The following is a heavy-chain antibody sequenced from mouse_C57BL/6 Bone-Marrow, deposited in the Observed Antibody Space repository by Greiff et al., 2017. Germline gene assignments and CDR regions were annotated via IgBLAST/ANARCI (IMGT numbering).Heavy chain of an antibody. Sequence: EVKLQESGPGLVKPSQSLSLTCSVTGYSITSGYYWNWIRQFPGNKLEWMGYISYDGSNNYNPSLKNRISITRDTSKNQFFLKLNSVTTEDTATXYCAREELAWFAYWGQGTLVTVSA. CDR3: AREELAWFAY. J-gene: IGHJ3*01. CDR1: GYSITSGYY. V-gene: IGHV3-6*01. D-gene: IGHD4-1*01. CDR2: ISYDGSN.